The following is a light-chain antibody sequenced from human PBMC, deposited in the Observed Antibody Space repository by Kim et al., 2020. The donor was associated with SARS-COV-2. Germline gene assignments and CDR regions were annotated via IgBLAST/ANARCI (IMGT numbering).Light chain of an antibody. V-gene: IGLV2-8*01. Sequence: QSATLPCTSTSSDIGGDNHVAWYQQHPATPPKLMIFEVSKWPSAVPDRFSGSKSGNTASLPVSGLQADDEANYYCSSYGGNNNWVFGGGTQLTVL. J-gene: IGLJ3*02. CDR3: SSYGGNNNWV. CDR1: SSDIGGDNH. CDR2: EVS.